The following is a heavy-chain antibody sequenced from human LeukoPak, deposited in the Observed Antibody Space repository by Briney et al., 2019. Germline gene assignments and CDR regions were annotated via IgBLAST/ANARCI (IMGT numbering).Heavy chain of an antibody. CDR2: INHEGGGI. D-gene: IGHD1-1*01. CDR3: ATYINWVAGDV. J-gene: IGHJ6*02. CDR1: GFTFEDYD. V-gene: IGHV3-7*01. Sequence: HPGGSLRLSCAASGFTFEDYDMTWVRQVPGQGLEWVAHINHEGGGIQYVDSVKGRFTISRDNAKGSVYLQMNSLRAEDTAIYHCATYINWVAGDVWGQGTTVIVSS.